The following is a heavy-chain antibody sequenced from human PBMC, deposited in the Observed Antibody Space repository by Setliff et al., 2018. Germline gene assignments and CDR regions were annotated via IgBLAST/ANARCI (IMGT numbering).Heavy chain of an antibody. D-gene: IGHD3-10*01. CDR1: GYTFTGYY. Sequence: ASVKVSCKASGYTFTGYYIHWVRQAPGQGLEWMGWINTNSGDTRYAQKFQGRVTMTRDTSISTAYMELSRLRSDDTAVYYCARTKGFVDGYLDPWGQGTLVTVSS. CDR3: ARTKGFVDGYLDP. V-gene: IGHV1-2*02. J-gene: IGHJ5*02. CDR2: INTNSGDT.